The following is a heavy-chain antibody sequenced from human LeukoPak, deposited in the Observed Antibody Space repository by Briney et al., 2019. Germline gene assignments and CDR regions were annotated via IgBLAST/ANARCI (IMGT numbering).Heavy chain of an antibody. CDR2: ITSSGAAT. V-gene: IGHV3-23*01. CDR3: AKDRPNYYGSNGHYYKLNGDC. CDR1: GFTFSSYA. J-gene: IGHJ4*02. Sequence: GGSLRLSCAASGFTFSSYAMSWVRQAPGKGLEWVSSITSSGAATYYADSVKGRFTITRDNSDSTLYLQMNSLRAEDTAVYYCAKDRPNYYGSNGHYYKLNGDCWGQGTLVTVSS. D-gene: IGHD3-22*01.